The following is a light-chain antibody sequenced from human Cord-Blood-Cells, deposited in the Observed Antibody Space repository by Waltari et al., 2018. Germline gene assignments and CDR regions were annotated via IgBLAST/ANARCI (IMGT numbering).Light chain of an antibody. CDR2: DAS. J-gene: IGKJ2*01. V-gene: IGKV1-5*01. CDR3: QQYNSYSPT. Sequence: DIQMTQSPSTLSASVGDRVTITCRASQSISSWLAWYQQKPGKAAKLLIYDASSLESGVPSRFSGSGSGTEFTLTINSLQPDDFATYYCQQYNSYSPTFGQGTKLEIK. CDR1: QSISSW.